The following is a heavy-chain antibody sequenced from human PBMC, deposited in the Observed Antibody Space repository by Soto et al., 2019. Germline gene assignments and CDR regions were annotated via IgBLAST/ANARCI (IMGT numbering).Heavy chain of an antibody. CDR2: INQDGSES. Sequence: EVQLVESGGGLVQPGGSLRLSCVVSGLTFSNYWMSWVRQAPGNGLEWVANINQDGSESYYVDPVKGRFTICRDNAKNSLYQQMTSLEAADAAVYYCARPARECSSPGCATWGQGTLVTVSS. CDR1: GLTFSNYW. V-gene: IGHV3-7*01. J-gene: IGHJ5*02. D-gene: IGHD2-2*01. CDR3: ARPARECSSPGCAT.